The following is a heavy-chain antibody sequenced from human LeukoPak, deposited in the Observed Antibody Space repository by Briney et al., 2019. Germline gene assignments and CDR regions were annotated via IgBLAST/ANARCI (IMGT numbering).Heavy chain of an antibody. D-gene: IGHD3-10*01. Sequence: GGSLRLSWAASGFTFSNFWMNWVRQAPGKGLEWVANIKEDGGEKYYVDSVQGRFTISRDNSKKSLYLQMNSLRAEDTAVYYCAKGHGSGTYWLFDDWGQGTLVTVSS. V-gene: IGHV3-7*03. CDR1: GFTFSNFW. CDR2: IKEDGGEK. J-gene: IGHJ4*02. CDR3: AKGHGSGTYWLFDD.